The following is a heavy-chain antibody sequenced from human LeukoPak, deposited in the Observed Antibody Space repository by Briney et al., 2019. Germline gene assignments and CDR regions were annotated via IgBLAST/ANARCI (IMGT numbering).Heavy chain of an antibody. CDR3: ARGRGLASGRVVPAARPNYFYYYGMDV. J-gene: IGHJ6*02. D-gene: IGHD2-2*01. CDR1: GGSFSGYY. Sequence: SETLSLTCAVYGGSFSGYYWSWIRQPPGKGLEWIGEINHSGSTNYNPSLKSRVTISVDTSKNQFSLKLSSVTAADTAVYYCARGRGLASGRVVPAARPNYFYYYGMDVWGQGTTVTVSS. V-gene: IGHV4-34*01. CDR2: INHSGST.